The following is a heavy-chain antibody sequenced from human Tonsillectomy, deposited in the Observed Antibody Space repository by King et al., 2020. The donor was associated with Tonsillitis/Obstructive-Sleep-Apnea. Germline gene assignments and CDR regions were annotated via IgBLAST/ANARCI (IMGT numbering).Heavy chain of an antibody. Sequence: VQLVESGAEVKKPGESLKISCKGSGYSFTSYWIGWVRQMPGKGLEWMGNIYPGDSDARYSPSFQGQVTISADKSISTAYLQWSSLKAADTAMYYCARRVGDQSNYLNNWGQGSLVTVAS. J-gene: IGHJ4*02. CDR1: GYSFTSYW. CDR2: IYPGDSDA. CDR3: ARRVGDQSNYLNN. V-gene: IGHV5-51*01. D-gene: IGHD2-21*02.